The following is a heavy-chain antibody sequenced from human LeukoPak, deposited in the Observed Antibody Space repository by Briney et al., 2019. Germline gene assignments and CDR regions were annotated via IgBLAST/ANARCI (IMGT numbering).Heavy chain of an antibody. D-gene: IGHD2-15*01. Sequence: GASVKVSCKASGYTFTSYYMHWVRQAPGQGLEWMGIINPSGGSTSYAQKFQGRVTMTRDMSTSTVYMALSRLRSDDTAVYYCARDFSDYCSGGSCYSYWFDPWGQGTLVTVSS. CDR3: ARDFSDYCSGGSCYSYWFDP. CDR2: INPSGGST. V-gene: IGHV1-46*01. J-gene: IGHJ5*02. CDR1: GYTFTSYY.